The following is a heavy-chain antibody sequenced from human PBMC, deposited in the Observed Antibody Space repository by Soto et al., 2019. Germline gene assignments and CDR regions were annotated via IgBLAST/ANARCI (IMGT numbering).Heavy chain of an antibody. D-gene: IGHD4-17*01. CDR2: MKYDGSIA. J-gene: IGHJ3*01. Sequence: EVQLLESGGGLVQPGGSLRLSCEASGFIFSNYWMHWVRQVPGKGLVWVSRMKYDGSIANYADSVKGRFTISRDNAKNTVYLQMNSLTVDDTAVYHCASGIPGYYGCDVWGQGTMVTVSS. CDR1: GFIFSNYW. V-gene: IGHV3-74*01. CDR3: ASGIPGYYGCDV.